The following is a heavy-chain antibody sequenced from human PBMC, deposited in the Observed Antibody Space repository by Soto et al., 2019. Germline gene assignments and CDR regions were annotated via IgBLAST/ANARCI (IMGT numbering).Heavy chain of an antibody. D-gene: IGHD2-15*01. CDR2: LYYSCNT. CDR3: ARVGGVAARTFDY. CDR1: GGSISPFY. Sequence: TSETLSLTCTVSGGSISPFYWSWVRQPPGKGLEWIGYLYYSCNTNYNPSLKSRVTISVDASKNQVSLRLTSVTAADTAVYYCARVGGVAARTFDYWGQGTVVTVSS. J-gene: IGHJ4*02. V-gene: IGHV4-59*01.